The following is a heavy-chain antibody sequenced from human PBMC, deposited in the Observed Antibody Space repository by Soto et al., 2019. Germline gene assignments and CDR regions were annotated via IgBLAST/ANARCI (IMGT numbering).Heavy chain of an antibody. CDR1: GGTFSSYA. CDR2: IIPIFGTA. CDR3: ATLKGVPAAIGEEKGMDV. V-gene: IGHV1-69*01. D-gene: IGHD2-2*01. Sequence: QVQLVQSGAEVKKPGSSVKVSCKASGGTFSSYAISWVRQAPGQGLEWMGGIIPIFGTANYAQKYQGRVTITADESTSTAYMELSSLRSEDTAVYYCATLKGVPAAIGEEKGMDVWGQGTTVTVSS. J-gene: IGHJ6*02.